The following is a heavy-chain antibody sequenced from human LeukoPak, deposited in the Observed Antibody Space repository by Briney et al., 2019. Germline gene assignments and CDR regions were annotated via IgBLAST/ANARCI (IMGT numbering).Heavy chain of an antibody. CDR3: ARQIRGYCSGGSCDGMDV. D-gene: IGHD2-15*01. J-gene: IGHJ6*02. CDR2: NNPNSGGT. Sequence: GASVKVSCKASGYTFTGYYMHWVRQAPGQGLEWMGRNNPNSGGTNYAQKFQGRVTMTRDTSISTAYMELSRLRSDDTAVYYCARQIRGYCSGGSCDGMDVWGQGTTVTVSS. CDR1: GYTFTGYY. V-gene: IGHV1-2*06.